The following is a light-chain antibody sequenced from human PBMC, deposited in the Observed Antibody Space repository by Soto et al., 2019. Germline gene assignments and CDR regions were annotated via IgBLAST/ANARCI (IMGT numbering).Light chain of an antibody. Sequence: QSALTQPPSASGSPGQSVTSSCTGTYDDIGAYNYFSWYQQRPGEAPKLSLFEVPKRPSGDPARTFASKPGNRASRPVSGLHTDVEADYLDSSFKRANDFVGG. V-gene: IGLV2-8*01. J-gene: IGLJ2*01. CDR1: YDDIGAYNY. CDR2: EVP. CDR3: SSFKRANDF.